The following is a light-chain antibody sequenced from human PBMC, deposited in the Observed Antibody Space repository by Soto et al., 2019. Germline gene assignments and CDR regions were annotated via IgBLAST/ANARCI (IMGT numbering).Light chain of an antibody. J-gene: IGKJ1*01. CDR2: KAS. Sequence: DIQMTQSPSTLSASVGDRVTITCRASQSISSWLAWYQQKPGKAPKLLIYKASSLESGVPSRFSVSGSGTEFTLTISSLQPDDFATYYFQQYNSYSLFGQGTKVEIK. CDR1: QSISSW. V-gene: IGKV1-5*03. CDR3: QQYNSYSL.